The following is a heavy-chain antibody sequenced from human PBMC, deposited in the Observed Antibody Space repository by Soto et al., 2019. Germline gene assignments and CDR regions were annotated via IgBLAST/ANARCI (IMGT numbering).Heavy chain of an antibody. CDR1: GYTFTSYG. D-gene: IGHD3-3*01. V-gene: IGHV1-18*01. CDR3: ARGPPRKYYDFWSGYSPDAFDI. CDR2: ISAYNGNT. Sequence: ASVKVSCKASGYTFTSYGISWVRQAPGQGLEWMGWISAYNGNTNYAQKLQGRVTMTTDTSTSTAYMELRSLRSDDTAVYYCARGPPRKYYDFWSGYSPDAFDIWGQGTMVTVSS. J-gene: IGHJ3*02.